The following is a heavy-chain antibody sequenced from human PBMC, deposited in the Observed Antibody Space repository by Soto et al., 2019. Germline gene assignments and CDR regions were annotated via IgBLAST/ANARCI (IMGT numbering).Heavy chain of an antibody. Sequence: PSETLSLTCSVSGDSVSSGFYYWTWIRQPPVKGLEWIGNIYYSGSTEYNPSLTSRVTISFDMSKNQLSLTLTSVTAADSAVYFCARPRGHTSGVFGSWGQRTTVTVSS. CDR1: GDSVSSGFYY. CDR3: ARPRGHTSGVFGS. D-gene: IGHD3-3*01. J-gene: IGHJ6*02. CDR2: IYYSGST. V-gene: IGHV4-61*01.